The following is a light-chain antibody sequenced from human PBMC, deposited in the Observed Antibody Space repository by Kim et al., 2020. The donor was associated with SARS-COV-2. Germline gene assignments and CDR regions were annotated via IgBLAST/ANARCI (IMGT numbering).Light chain of an antibody. CDR1: KLGDKY. Sequence: DSPGQTASITCSGHKLGDKYTSWYQQRPGQSPVLVIYQDTKRPSGIPERFSGSNSGNTATLTISGTQAMDEADYYCQAWDSSTAVFGGGTQLTVL. CDR3: QAWDSSTAV. J-gene: IGLJ3*02. V-gene: IGLV3-1*01. CDR2: QDT.